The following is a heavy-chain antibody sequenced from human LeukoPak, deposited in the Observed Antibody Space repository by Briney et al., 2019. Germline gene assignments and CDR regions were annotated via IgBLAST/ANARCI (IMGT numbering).Heavy chain of an antibody. D-gene: IGHD3-9*01. CDR2: ISAYNGNT. V-gene: IGHV1-18*01. Sequence: APVKVSCKASGYTFTSYGISWVRQAPGQGLEWMGWISAYNGNTNYAQKLQGRVTMTTDTSTSTAYMELRSLRSDDTAVYYCARDYDILTGYYSMDYWGQGTLVTVSS. CDR3: ARDYDILTGYYSMDY. J-gene: IGHJ4*02. CDR1: GYTFTSYG.